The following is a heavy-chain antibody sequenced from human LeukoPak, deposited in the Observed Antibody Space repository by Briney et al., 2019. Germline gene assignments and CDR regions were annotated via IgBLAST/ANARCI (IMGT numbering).Heavy chain of an antibody. Sequence: PGGSLRLSCAAPGFPFSTFGMPWVRQAPGKGLEWVAAIAYDGSVKYYPDSVKGRLTISRDNSKNTLYLQMNSLRAEDTAVYYCAKDRTGVGATSFDYWGRGTLVTVSS. V-gene: IGHV3-30*18. CDR1: GFPFSTFG. J-gene: IGHJ4*02. D-gene: IGHD1-26*01. CDR3: AKDRTGVGATSFDY. CDR2: IAYDGSVK.